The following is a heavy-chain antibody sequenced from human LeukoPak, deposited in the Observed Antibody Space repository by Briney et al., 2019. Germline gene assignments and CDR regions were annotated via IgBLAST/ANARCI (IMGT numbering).Heavy chain of an antibody. Sequence: ASVKVSCKASGYTFTDYYVHLVRLVPGQGLEWMGRISPNSGATNYAEKFRGRVTMARDTSINTVYMEMSSLRSDDTAVYYCARDLWGWGSDYLDYWGQGTRVTVSS. J-gene: IGHJ4*02. V-gene: IGHV1-2*06. CDR3: ARDLWGWGSDYLDY. CDR2: ISPNSGAT. D-gene: IGHD4/OR15-4a*01. CDR1: GYTFTDYY.